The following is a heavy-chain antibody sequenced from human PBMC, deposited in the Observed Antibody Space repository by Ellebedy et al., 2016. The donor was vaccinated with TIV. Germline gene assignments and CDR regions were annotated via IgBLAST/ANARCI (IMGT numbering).Heavy chain of an antibody. CDR3: VRGKGYDFGEE. D-gene: IGHD4-17*01. Sequence: PGGSLRLSCAAFGFTFTSYGLNWVRQAPGKGLEWVAFVSFDVFTTYYTNSVKGRFSISRDNSKSTLFLQLTRLRVEDTAVYFCVRGKGYDFGEEWGQGSLVSVSS. J-gene: IGHJ4*02. V-gene: IGHV3-30-3*01. CDR2: VSFDVFTT. CDR1: GFTFTSYG.